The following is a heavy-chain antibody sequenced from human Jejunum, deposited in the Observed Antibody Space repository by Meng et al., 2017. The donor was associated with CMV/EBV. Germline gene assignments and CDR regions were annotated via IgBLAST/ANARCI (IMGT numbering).Heavy chain of an antibody. Sequence: QEVGPGLVKPSETLSLTCAVSGGSISTYYWSWIRQPPGKGLEWIGNNYYSGSTNYNPSLASRVTISVDSSKNQFSLKLSSVTAADTAVYYCARHQNGGTYPLDYWGQGTLVTVSS. CDR1: GGSISTYY. V-gene: IGHV4-59*08. CDR2: NYYSGST. CDR3: ARHQNGGTYPLDY. J-gene: IGHJ4*02. D-gene: IGHD3-16*02.